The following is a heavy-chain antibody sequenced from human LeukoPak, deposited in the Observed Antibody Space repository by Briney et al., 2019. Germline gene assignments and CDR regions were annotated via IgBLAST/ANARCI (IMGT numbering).Heavy chain of an antibody. CDR2: IYYSGST. D-gene: IGHD3-9*01. CDR1: GGSISSYY. V-gene: IGHV4-59*01. CDR3: ARNYYILAGYYRVGAFDI. J-gene: IGHJ3*02. Sequence: SETLTLTCTVSGGSISSYYWNWIRQPPGKGLEWIGYIYYSGSTNYNPSLKSRVITTVNTSKNQLSQMLTSGTAADTTVYYCARNYYILAGYYRVGAFDIWGQGTMVTVSS.